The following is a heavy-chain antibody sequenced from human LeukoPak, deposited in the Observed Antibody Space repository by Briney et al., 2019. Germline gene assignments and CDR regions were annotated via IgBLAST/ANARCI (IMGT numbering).Heavy chain of an antibody. CDR3: TTVTSIAVAGRLTNFDY. D-gene: IGHD6-19*01. Sequence: GGSLRLSCAASGFTFSNAWMSWVRQAPGKGLEWVGRIKSKTDGGTTDYAAPVKGRFTISRDDSKNTLYLQMNSLKTEDTAVYYCTTVTSIAVAGRLTNFDYWGQGTLVTVSS. V-gene: IGHV3-15*01. CDR1: GFTFSNAW. CDR2: IKSKTDGGTT. J-gene: IGHJ4*02.